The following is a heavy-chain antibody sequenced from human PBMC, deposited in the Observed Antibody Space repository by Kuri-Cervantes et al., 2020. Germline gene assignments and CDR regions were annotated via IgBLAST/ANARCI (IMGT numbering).Heavy chain of an antibody. CDR1: GGTFSSYA. CDR3: ARGAYAYQLRKTTVVIPHFDY. V-gene: IGHV1-69*05. D-gene: IGHD4-23*01. CDR2: IIPIFRTA. J-gene: IGHJ4*02. Sequence: SVKVSCKASGGTFSSYAFSWVRQAPGQGLEWMGGIIPIFRTANYAQKFQGRVTITTDESASTAYMELSSLRYEDTAVYYCARGAYAYQLRKTTVVIPHFDYWGQGTLVTVSS.